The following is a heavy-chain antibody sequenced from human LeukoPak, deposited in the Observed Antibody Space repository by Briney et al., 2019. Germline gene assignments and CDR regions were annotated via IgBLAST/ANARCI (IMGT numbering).Heavy chain of an antibody. D-gene: IGHD3-22*01. CDR3: ARGAYTMIVVFDY. J-gene: IGHJ4*02. V-gene: IGHV4-39*07. Sequence: SETLSLTCSVSGGSINSALYYWAWIRQTPDQQLEWIGSVSHDGITKYSPSLGGRVTISVDTSKNQFSLKLSSVTAADTAVYYCARGAYTMIVVFDYWGQGTLVTVSS. CDR1: GGSINSALYY. CDR2: VSHDGIT.